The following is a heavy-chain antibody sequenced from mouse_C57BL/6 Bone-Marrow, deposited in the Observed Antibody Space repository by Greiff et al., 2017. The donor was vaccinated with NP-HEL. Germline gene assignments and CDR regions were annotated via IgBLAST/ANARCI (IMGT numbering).Heavy chain of an antibody. CDR2: IDPEDGDT. Sequence: EVKLVESGAELVRPGASVKLSCTASGFNIKDYYMHWVKQRPEQGLEWIGRIDPEDGDTESAPKFQGQATMTADTSSNTAYLQLSSLTSEDTAVYYCTTRGIYYYGSSYLDYWGQGTTLTVSS. CDR1: GFNIKDYY. CDR3: TTRGIYYYGSSYLDY. J-gene: IGHJ2*01. V-gene: IGHV14-1*01. D-gene: IGHD1-1*01.